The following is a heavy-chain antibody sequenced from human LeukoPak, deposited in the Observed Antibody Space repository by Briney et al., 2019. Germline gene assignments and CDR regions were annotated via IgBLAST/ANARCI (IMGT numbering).Heavy chain of an antibody. CDR1: GGTFSNYA. D-gene: IGHD3-22*01. CDR3: ARNEVYYYDSSGYYGEYYFDY. V-gene: IGHV1-69*05. J-gene: IGHJ4*02. CDR2: IIPIFGTA. Sequence: SVKVSCEASGGTFSNYAINWVRQAPGQGLEWMGGIIPIFGTANYAQKLQGRVTMTTDTSTSTAYMELRSLRSDDTAVYYCARNEVYYYDSSGYYGEYYFDYWGQGTLVTVSS.